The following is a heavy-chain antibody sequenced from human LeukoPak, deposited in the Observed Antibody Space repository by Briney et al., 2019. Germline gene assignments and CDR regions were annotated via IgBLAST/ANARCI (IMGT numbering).Heavy chain of an antibody. CDR2: ISYDGSNK. J-gene: IGHJ4*02. V-gene: IGHV3-30*18. D-gene: IGHD1-14*01. Sequence: GRSLRLSCAASGFTFSSYGMHWVRQAPGKGLEWVAVISYDGSNKYYADFVKGRFTISRDNSKNTLYLQMNSLRAEDTAVYYCAKALGMTGGYYFDYWGQGTLVTVSS. CDR3: AKALGMTGGYYFDY. CDR1: GFTFSSYG.